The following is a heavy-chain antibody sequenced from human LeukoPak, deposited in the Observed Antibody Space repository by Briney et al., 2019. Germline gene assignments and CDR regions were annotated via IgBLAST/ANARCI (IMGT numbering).Heavy chain of an antibody. Sequence: GGSLRLSCAASGFTFSSYAMSWVRQAPGEGLEWVANIKYDGSVKYYVDSVKGRFTISRDNTKTSLYLQMNSLRVEDTAMYYCARAFSDDFWSGLNWGQGTLVTVSS. V-gene: IGHV3-7*04. CDR3: ARAFSDDFWSGLN. CDR2: IKYDGSVK. CDR1: GFTFSSYA. J-gene: IGHJ4*02. D-gene: IGHD3-3*01.